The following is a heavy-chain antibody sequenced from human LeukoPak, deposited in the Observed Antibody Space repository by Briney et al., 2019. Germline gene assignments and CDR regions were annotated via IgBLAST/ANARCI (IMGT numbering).Heavy chain of an antibody. CDR3: ARVWYYYDSSANTKGAFDI. J-gene: IGHJ3*02. CDR1: GGSISSYY. V-gene: IGHV4-59*01. Sequence: SETLSLTCTVSGGSISSYYWSWIRQPPRKGLEWIGYIYYSGSTNYNPSLKSRVTISVDTSKNQFSLKLSSVTAADTAVYYCARVWYYYDSSANTKGAFDIWGQGTMVTVSS. D-gene: IGHD3-22*01. CDR2: IYYSGST.